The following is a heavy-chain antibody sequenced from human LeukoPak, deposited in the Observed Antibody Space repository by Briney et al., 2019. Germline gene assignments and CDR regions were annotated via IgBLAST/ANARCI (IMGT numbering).Heavy chain of an antibody. CDR3: ARAPDSSGYYWNDAFDI. CDR1: GGTFSSYA. V-gene: IGHV1-69*05. Sequence: SVKVSCKASGGTFSSYAISWVRQAPGQGLEWMGRVIPIFGTANYAQKFQGRVTITTDESTSTAYMELSSLRSEDTAVYYCARAPDSSGYYWNDAFDIWGQGTMVTVSS. CDR2: VIPIFGTA. D-gene: IGHD3-22*01. J-gene: IGHJ3*02.